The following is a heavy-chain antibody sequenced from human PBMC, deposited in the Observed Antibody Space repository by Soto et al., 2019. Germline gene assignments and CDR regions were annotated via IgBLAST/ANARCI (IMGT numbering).Heavy chain of an antibody. Sequence: GGSLRLSCAASGFTFSSYGMHWVRQAPGKRLEWVAVISYDGSNKYYADSMKGRFTISRDNSNNTLYLQMNSLRAEDTAVYYCAKRHTTVPTPANYFDYWGQGTLVTVSS. CDR1: GFTFSSYG. CDR3: AKRHTTVPTPANYFDY. CDR2: ISYDGSNK. J-gene: IGHJ4*02. D-gene: IGHD1-1*01. V-gene: IGHV3-33*05.